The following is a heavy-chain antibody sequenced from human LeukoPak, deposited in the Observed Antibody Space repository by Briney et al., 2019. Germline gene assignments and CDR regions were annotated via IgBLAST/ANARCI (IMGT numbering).Heavy chain of an antibody. V-gene: IGHV3-48*03. CDR1: GFTFSSYE. J-gene: IGHJ5*02. CDR2: ISSSGSTI. Sequence: PGGSLGLSCAASGFTFSSYEMNWVRQAPGKGLEWVSYISSSGSTIYYADSVKGRFTISRDNAKNSLYLQMNSLRAEDTAVYYCASGDDYGDYGGFDPWGQGTLVTVSS. CDR3: ASGDDYGDYGGFDP. D-gene: IGHD4-17*01.